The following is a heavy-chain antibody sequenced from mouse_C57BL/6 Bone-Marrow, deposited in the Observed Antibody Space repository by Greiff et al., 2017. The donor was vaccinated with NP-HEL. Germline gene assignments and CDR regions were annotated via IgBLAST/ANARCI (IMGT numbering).Heavy chain of an antibody. CDR3: ARRGGPYYFDY. CDR1: GYSFTGYF. V-gene: IGHV1-20*01. Sequence: VQLQQSGPELVKPGDSVKISCKASGYSFTGYFMNWVMQSHGKSLEWIGRINPYNGDTFYNQKFKGKATLTVDKSSSTAHMERRSLTSEDSAVYYCARRGGPYYFDYWGQGTTLTVSS. J-gene: IGHJ2*01. CDR2: INPYNGDT.